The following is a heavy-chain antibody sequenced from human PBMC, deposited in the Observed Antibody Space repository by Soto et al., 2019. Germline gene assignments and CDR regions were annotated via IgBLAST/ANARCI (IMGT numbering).Heavy chain of an antibody. CDR2: IKQDESEK. CDR3: ARVPHYYDGSGYYFRFDY. Sequence: GGSLRLSCAVAGFTFNNYWMSWVRQAPGKGLEWVANIKQDESEKYYVDSVKGRFTVSRDNAKNSLYLQMNSLRADDTAVYYCARVPHYYDGSGYYFRFDYWGQGTLVTVSS. D-gene: IGHD3-22*01. J-gene: IGHJ4*02. CDR1: GFTFNNYW. V-gene: IGHV3-7*01.